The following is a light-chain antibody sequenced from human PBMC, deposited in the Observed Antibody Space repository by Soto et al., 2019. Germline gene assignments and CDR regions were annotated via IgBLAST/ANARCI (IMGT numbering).Light chain of an antibody. CDR1: SSDVGAYDY. V-gene: IGLV2-14*03. Sequence: QSVLSQHASVSGSPGQSITVSCTGPSSDVGAYDYVSWYQHHPGKAPKLMIYDVSYRPSGVSNRFSGSKSGNTASLTISGLQAEDEADYYSSSYTSSSTLIFGTGTKVTVL. CDR2: DVS. J-gene: IGLJ1*01. CDR3: SSYTSSSTLI.